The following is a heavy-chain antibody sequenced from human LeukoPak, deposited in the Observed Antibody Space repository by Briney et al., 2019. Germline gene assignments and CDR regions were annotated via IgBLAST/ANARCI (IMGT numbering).Heavy chain of an antibody. Sequence: ASVKVSCRASGYRFSHYYIHWVRQTPGQGLEWMGRINPNSGGTNYAQTFQDRITMTRDTSTSTAYMELSRLTHADTAVYFCAREYYDSSGIYSDYFDYWGRGTLVTVSS. J-gene: IGHJ4*02. CDR3: AREYYDSSGIYSDYFDY. CDR1: GYRFSHYY. D-gene: IGHD3-22*01. CDR2: INPNSGGT. V-gene: IGHV1-2*02.